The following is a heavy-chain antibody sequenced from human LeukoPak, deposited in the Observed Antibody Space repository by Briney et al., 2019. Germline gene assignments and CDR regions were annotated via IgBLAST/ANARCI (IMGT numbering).Heavy chain of an antibody. J-gene: IGHJ6*03. Sequence: GGSLRLSCAASGFTFSTYDMSWVRQAPGKGLEWVSGISGSGRSTYYADSVKGRLTISRDNSKNTLHLQMSSLRAEDTAVYYCARDRVKIFGLVTSPYYNYYMDVWGKGTTVTVSS. CDR1: GFTFSTYD. D-gene: IGHD3-3*01. CDR3: ARDRVKIFGLVTSPYYNYYMDV. CDR2: ISGSGRST. V-gene: IGHV3-23*01.